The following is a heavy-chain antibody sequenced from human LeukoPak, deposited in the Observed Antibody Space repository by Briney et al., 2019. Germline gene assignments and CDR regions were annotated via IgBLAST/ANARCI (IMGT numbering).Heavy chain of an antibody. D-gene: IGHD3-3*01. J-gene: IGHJ4*02. CDR2: INHSGST. CDR3: ARHSTFFGVVIIKGRVRGPFDY. CDR1: GGSFSGYY. V-gene: IGHV4-34*01. Sequence: KTSETLSLTCAVYGGSFSGYYWSWIRQTPGKGLEWIGEINHSGSTNYNPSLKSRVTISVDTSKNQFSLKLSSVTAADTAVYYCARHSTFFGVVIIKGRVRGPFDYWGQGTLVTVSS.